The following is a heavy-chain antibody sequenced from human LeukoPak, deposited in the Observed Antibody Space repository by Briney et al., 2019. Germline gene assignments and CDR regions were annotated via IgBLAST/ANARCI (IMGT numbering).Heavy chain of an antibody. CDR3: ARDDGSLVYAIDY. CDR1: GYTFTSYY. D-gene: IGHD2-8*01. J-gene: IGHJ4*02. Sequence: ASVKVSCKASGYTFTSYYMHWVRQAPGQGLEWMGIINPSGGSTSYAQKFQGRVTMTRDTSTSIVYMELSSPRSEDTAAYYCARDDGSLVYAIDYWGQGTLVTVSS. V-gene: IGHV1-46*01. CDR2: INPSGGST.